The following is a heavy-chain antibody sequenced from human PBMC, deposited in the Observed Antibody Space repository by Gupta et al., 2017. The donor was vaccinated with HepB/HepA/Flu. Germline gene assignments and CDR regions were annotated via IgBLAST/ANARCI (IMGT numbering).Heavy chain of an antibody. J-gene: IGHJ2*01. CDR3: ATLIYCGGDCYSRWGHWYFDL. CDR2: IYYSGST. CDR1: GGSISSSSYY. D-gene: IGHD2-21*01. V-gene: IGHV4-39*01. Sequence: QLQLQESGPGLVKPSETLSLTCTVSGGSISSSSYYWGWIRQPPGKGLEWIGSIYYSGSTYYNPSLKSRVTISVDTSKNQFSLKLSSVTAADTAVYYCATLIYCGGDCYSRWGHWYFDLWGRGTLVTVSS.